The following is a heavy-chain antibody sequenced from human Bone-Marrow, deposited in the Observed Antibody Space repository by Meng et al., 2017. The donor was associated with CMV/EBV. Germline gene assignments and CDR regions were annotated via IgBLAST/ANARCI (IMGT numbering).Heavy chain of an antibody. CDR2: ISSSSSYI. CDR3: AREWELLSYNLFDP. J-gene: IGHJ5*02. V-gene: IGHV3-21*01. CDR1: GFTFSSYS. Sequence: GESLKISCAASGFTFSSYSMNWVRQAPGKGLEWVSSISSSSSYIYYADSVKGRFTISRDNAKNSLYLQMNSLRAEDTAVYYCAREWELLSYNLFDPWGQGNLVTFSS. D-gene: IGHD1-26*01.